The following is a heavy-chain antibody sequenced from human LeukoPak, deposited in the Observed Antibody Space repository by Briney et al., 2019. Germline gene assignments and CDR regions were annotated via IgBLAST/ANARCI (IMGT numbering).Heavy chain of an antibody. V-gene: IGHV4-61*01. CDR1: GGSISSSSYY. CDR3: TRSRNSRSGYYRRNYYYYYMDV. Sequence: SETLSLTCTVSGGSISSSSYYWSWIRQPPGKGLEWIGYIYYSGSTNYNPSLKSRVTISVDTSKNQFSLKLSSVTAADTAVYYGTRSRNSRSGYYRRNYYYYYMDVWGKGTTVTVSS. D-gene: IGHD6-25*01. J-gene: IGHJ6*03. CDR2: IYYSGST.